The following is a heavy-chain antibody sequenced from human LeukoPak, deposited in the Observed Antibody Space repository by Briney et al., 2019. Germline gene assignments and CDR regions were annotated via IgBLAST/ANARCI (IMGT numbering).Heavy chain of an antibody. V-gene: IGHV3-23*01. J-gene: IGHJ5*02. CDR1: GFTFSISA. Sequence: GGSLRLSCAASGFTFSISAMSWVRQAPGKGLEWVLAISGTVGTTWYADSVKGRFTISRDNSKNTLFLQMNSLGAEDTAIYYCVKFAPGSLSGDWFDPWGQGTLVTVSS. CDR3: VKFAPGSLSGDWFDP. D-gene: IGHD7-27*01. CDR2: ISGTVGTT.